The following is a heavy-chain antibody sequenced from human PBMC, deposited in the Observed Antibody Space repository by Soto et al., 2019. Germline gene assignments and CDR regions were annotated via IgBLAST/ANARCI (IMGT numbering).Heavy chain of an antibody. V-gene: IGHV4-59*01. CDR2: IYYSGST. J-gene: IGHJ5*02. CDR1: GGSISSYY. D-gene: IGHD3-10*01. CDR3: GRGGYYGSGSYYNGIWSRFAP. Sequence: PSETLSLTCTVSGGSISSYYWSWIRQPPGKGLEWIGYIYYSGSTNYNPSLKSRVTISVDTSKNQFSLKLSSVTAADTAVYSCGRGGYYGSGSYYNGIWSRFAPWGQGTLVTVSS.